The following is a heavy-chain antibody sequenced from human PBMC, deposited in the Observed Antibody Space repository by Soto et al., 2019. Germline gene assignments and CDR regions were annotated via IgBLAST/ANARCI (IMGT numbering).Heavy chain of an antibody. D-gene: IGHD5-12*01. CDR3: ARDAIVATISKGAPFEYFQH. CDR1: GFTFSSYG. V-gene: IGHV3-33*01. Sequence: PGGSLRLSCAASGFTFSSYGMHWVRQAPGKGLEWVAVIWYDGSNKYYADSVKGRFTISRDNSKNTLYLQMNSLRAEDTAVYYCARDAIVATISKGAPFEYFQHWGQGTLVTVSS. J-gene: IGHJ1*01. CDR2: IWYDGSNK.